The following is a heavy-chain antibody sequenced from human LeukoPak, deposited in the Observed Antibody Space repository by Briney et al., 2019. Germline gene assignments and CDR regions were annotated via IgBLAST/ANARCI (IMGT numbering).Heavy chain of an antibody. V-gene: IGHV1-69*05. Sequence: SVKVSCKASGGTFSSYAISWVRQAPGQGLEWMGGIIPIFGTANYAQKFQGRVTITTDESTSTAYMELSSLGSEDTAVYYCARGKGSYYGYMDVWGKGTTVTVSS. CDR1: GGTFSSYA. CDR2: IIPIFGTA. D-gene: IGHD3-10*01. CDR3: ARGKGSYYGYMDV. J-gene: IGHJ6*03.